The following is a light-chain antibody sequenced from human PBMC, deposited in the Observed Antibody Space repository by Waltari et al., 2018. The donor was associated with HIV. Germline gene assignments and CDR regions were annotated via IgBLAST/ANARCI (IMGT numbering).Light chain of an antibody. Sequence: SALTQPAVSSGSPGSSTIISCPGDSRDIACYHFVSCYQPHPRQDPNLMLYVVSYRPAGVAYRFPCSHSGNTPALTVSRRPAEDEAVYHCISYTCSSFSLLFGGGTQLAV. CDR1: SRDIACYHF. V-gene: IGLV2-14*03. CDR3: ISYTCSSFSLL. J-gene: IGLJ2*01. CDR2: VVS.